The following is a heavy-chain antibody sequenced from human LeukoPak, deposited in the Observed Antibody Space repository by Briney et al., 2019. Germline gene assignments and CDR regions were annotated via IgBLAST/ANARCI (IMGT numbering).Heavy chain of an antibody. CDR1: GGSISCTSYY. CDR2: IYYSGST. CDR3: ASRRGLY. D-gene: IGHD6-25*01. Sequence: PSETLSLTCAVSGGSISCTSYYWGWIRQPPGKGLEWIGSIYYSGSTYYNPSLKSRVTISVDTSKNQFSLKLSSVTAADTAVYYCASRRGLYWGQGTLVTVSS. V-gene: IGHV4-39*01. J-gene: IGHJ4*02.